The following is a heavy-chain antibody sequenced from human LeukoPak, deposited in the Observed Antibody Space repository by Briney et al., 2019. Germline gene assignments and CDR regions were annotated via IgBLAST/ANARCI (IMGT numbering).Heavy chain of an antibody. CDR2: ISYDGSNK. J-gene: IGHJ4*02. D-gene: IGHD3-22*01. CDR3: AREHYYDSSGTGGFDY. CDR1: GFTFSSYA. Sequence: PGRSLRLSCAASGFTFSSYAMHWVRQAPGKGLEWVAVISYDGSNKYYADSVKGRFTISRDNSKNTLYLQMNSLRAEDTAVYYCAREHYYDSSGTGGFDYWGQGTLVTVSS. V-gene: IGHV3-30-3*01.